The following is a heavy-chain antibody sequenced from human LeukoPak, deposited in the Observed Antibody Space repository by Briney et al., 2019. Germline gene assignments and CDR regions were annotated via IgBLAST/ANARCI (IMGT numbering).Heavy chain of an antibody. CDR2: ITWNSDTI. J-gene: IGHJ3*02. D-gene: IGHD5-18*01. V-gene: IGHV3-9*01. CDR3: ARAWIQLWLRRPDAFDI. Sequence: PGGSLRLSCAASGFTFDDYVMHWVRQAPGKGLEWVSGITWNSDTIAYADSVKGRFTISRDNAKNSLYLQMNSLRAEDTAVYYCARAWIQLWLRRPDAFDIWGQGTMVTVSS. CDR1: GFTFDDYV.